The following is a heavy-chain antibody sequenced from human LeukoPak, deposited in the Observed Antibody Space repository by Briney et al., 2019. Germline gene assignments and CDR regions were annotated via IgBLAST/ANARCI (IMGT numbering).Heavy chain of an antibody. CDR3: ARGYSSSWYCLSRNWFDP. J-gene: IGHJ5*02. CDR2: IYPGDADT. CDR1: GYSFTSYW. V-gene: IGHV5-51*01. Sequence: GESLHLSGKGSGYSFTSYWIGGVRPLTGKGLEWMEIIYPGDADTRYSPTFQGKVTISADKSISTAYLQWSSLKASDTAMYYCARGYSSSWYCLSRNWFDPWGQGTLVTVSS. D-gene: IGHD6-13*01.